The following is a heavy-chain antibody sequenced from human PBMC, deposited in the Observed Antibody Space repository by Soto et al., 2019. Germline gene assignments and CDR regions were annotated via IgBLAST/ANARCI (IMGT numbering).Heavy chain of an antibody. V-gene: IGHV3-23*01. CDR2: ISGSGGSA. Sequence: RLSCAASGFTFSNYAMTWVRQAPGEGLEWVSAISGSGGSAYYADSVKGRFTISRDNSKNTLYLQMNSLRADDSGVYYCAKDPYSGVLVPVAIGFDPWGPGTLVTVSS. D-gene: IGHD2-2*01. CDR3: AKDPYSGVLVPVAIGFDP. CDR1: GFTFSNYA. J-gene: IGHJ5*02.